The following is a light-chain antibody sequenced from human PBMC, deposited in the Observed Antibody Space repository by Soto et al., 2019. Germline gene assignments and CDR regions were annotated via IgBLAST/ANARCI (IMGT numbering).Light chain of an antibody. J-gene: IGKJ5*01. Sequence: DIQMTQFPSSLSASVGDRVTITCRASQSISTYLNWYHQKPGKAPDLLIYAASSLKSGVPSRFSGSGSGTHFTLTITGLQPADFATYYCQQNISIPITFGQGTRLEIK. CDR3: QQNISIPIT. CDR2: AAS. CDR1: QSISTY. V-gene: IGKV1-39*01.